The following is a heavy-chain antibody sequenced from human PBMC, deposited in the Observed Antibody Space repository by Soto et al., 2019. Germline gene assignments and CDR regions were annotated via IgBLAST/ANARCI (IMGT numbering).Heavy chain of an antibody. CDR3: ARGVWQQLGADFRDYYYYYGMDV. J-gene: IGHJ6*02. CDR1: GDSVSSNSAA. CDR2: TYYRSKWYN. D-gene: IGHD2-8*01. V-gene: IGHV6-1*01. Sequence: PSQTLSLTCAISGDSVSSNSAAWNWIRQSPSRGLEWLGRTYYRSKWYNDYAVSVQSRITINPDTSKNQFSLQLNSVTPEDTAVYYCARGVWQQLGADFRDYYYYYGMDVWGQGTTVTVSS.